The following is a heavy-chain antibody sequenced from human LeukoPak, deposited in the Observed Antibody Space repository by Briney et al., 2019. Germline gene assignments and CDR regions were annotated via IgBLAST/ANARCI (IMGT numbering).Heavy chain of an antibody. CDR3: ARDFGSGWSRGVDY. V-gene: IGHV3-74*01. Sequence: GGSLRLSCAASGFTFSSYWMHWVRQAPGKGLVWISRINSDGSSTTYADSVKGRFTISRDNSKNTLYLQMNSLRAEDTAVYYCARDFGSGWSRGVDYWGQGTLVTVSS. CDR1: GFTFSSYW. J-gene: IGHJ4*02. D-gene: IGHD6-19*01. CDR2: INSDGSST.